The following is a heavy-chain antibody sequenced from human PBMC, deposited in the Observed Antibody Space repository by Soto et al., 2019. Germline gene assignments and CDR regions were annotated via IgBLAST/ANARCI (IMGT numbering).Heavy chain of an antibody. CDR3: ARGGGNWLSGVRGYYYGMDV. J-gene: IGHJ6*02. V-gene: IGHV3-13*01. CDR1: GFTFSSYD. CDR2: IGTAGDT. D-gene: IGHD3-9*01. Sequence: EVQLVESGGGLVQPGGSLRLSCAASGFTFSSYDMHWVRQATGKGLEWVSAIGTAGDTYYPGSVKGRFTISRENAKNSFYLQMNSLRAGDTAVYYRARGGGNWLSGVRGYYYGMDVWGQGTTVTVSS.